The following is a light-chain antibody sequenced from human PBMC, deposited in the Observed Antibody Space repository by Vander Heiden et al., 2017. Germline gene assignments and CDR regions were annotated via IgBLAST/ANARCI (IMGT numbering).Light chain of an antibody. J-gene: IGKJ1*01. CDR3: QQRSNWLTWT. CDR1: QSVSSY. Sequence: EIVLTQSPPTLSLSPGERATLSCRASQSVSSYLAWYQQKPGQAPRLLIYDASNRATGIPARFSGSGSGTDFTLTISSLEPEDFAVYYCQQRSNWLTWTFGQGTKVEIK. V-gene: IGKV3-11*01. CDR2: DAS.